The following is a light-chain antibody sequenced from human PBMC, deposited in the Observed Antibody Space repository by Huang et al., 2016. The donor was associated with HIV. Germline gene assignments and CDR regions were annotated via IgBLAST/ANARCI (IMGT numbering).Light chain of an antibody. J-gene: IGKJ5*01. CDR1: ERLLHSNGYNY. CDR2: MGS. CDR3: MQGLQTRIT. V-gene: IGKV2-28*01. Sequence: DIVMTQSPLSLAVTPGDTASISCRSSERLLHSNGYNYLGWYQQKTGPSPRLLIYMGSNRATGVTYRISGSGSGSDFTLNISRVEADDVGVYYCMQGLQTRITFGQGTRLEIK.